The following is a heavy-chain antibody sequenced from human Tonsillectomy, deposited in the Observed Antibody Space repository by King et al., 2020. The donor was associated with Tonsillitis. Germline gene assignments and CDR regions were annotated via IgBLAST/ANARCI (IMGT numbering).Heavy chain of an antibody. Sequence: VQLVESGGGLVQPGGSLRLSCAASGFTFSSYTMTWVRQAPGKGLEWVSSIGGIGATTYFAVSVNGRFTISRDNSKNTLYLQMSSRRAEDTAIYYCAKVGSSWFAEYFHHWGQGTLVTVSS. CDR1: GFTFSSYT. D-gene: IGHD6-13*01. CDR2: IGGIGATT. CDR3: AKVGSSWFAEYFHH. V-gene: IGHV3-23*04. J-gene: IGHJ1*01.